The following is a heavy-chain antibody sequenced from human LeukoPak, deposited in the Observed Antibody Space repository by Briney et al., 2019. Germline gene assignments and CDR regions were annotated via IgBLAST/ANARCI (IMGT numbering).Heavy chain of an antibody. CDR1: GYSFPGYG. CDR3: ARVGRDYYDRSGYLVGAFDI. Sequence: ASVKVSCKASGYSFPGYGFTWVRQAPGQGLEWMGWISANNGNTNYAQRFQGRVTMTTDTSTNTAYMELRSLRSDDSAVYYCARVGRDYYDRSGYLVGAFDIWGQGTMVTVS. V-gene: IGHV1-18*01. J-gene: IGHJ3*02. D-gene: IGHD3-22*01. CDR2: ISANNGNT.